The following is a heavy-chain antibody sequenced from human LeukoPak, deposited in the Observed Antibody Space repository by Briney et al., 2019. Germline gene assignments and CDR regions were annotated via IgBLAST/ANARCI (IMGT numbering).Heavy chain of an antibody. J-gene: IGHJ3*02. CDR2: INSDGSST. V-gene: IGHV3-74*01. CDR3: ARGYYYGSGSYTVRNHAFDI. D-gene: IGHD3-10*01. Sequence: GGSLRLSCAASGFTFSSYWMHWVRQAPGKGLVWVSRINSDGSSTSYADSVKGRFTISRDNAKNTLYLQMNSLRAEDTAVYYCARGYYYGSGSYTVRNHAFDIWGQGTVVTVSS. CDR1: GFTFSSYW.